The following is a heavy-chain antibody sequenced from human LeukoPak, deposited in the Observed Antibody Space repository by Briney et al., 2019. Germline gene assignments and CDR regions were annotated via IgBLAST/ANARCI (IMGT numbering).Heavy chain of an antibody. CDR1: GYSFTSYW. J-gene: IGHJ6*03. D-gene: IGHD2-2*01. CDR3: ARHVTVVPAATYYYYYYYMDV. V-gene: IGHV5-51*01. CDR2: IYPGDSDT. Sequence: GESLKISCKGSGYSFTSYWIGWVRQMPGKGLEWMGIIYPGDSDTRYSPSFQGQVTISADKSISTAYLQWSSLKASDTAMYYCARHVTVVPAATYYYYYYYMDVWGKGTTVTVSS.